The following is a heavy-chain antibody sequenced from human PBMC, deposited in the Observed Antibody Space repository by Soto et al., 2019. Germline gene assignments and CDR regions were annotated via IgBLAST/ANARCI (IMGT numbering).Heavy chain of an antibody. CDR2: IKQDGSEK. V-gene: IGHV3-7*03. Sequence: EVQLVESGGGLVQPGGSLSLSCAASGFTFSSYWMSWVRQAPGKGLEWVANIKQDGSEKYYVDSVKGRFTISRDNAKYLLYLQRNSLRAADTAVYYCAREMYTGPTRAFDIWCQGTMVTVSS. CDR1: GFTFSSYW. CDR3: AREMYTGPTRAFDI. J-gene: IGHJ3*02. D-gene: IGHD4-17*01.